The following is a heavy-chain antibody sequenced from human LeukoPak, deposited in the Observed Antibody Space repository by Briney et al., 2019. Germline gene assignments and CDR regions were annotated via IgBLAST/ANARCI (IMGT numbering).Heavy chain of an antibody. Sequence: GGFLRLSCAASGFTFSSYEMNWVRQAPGKGLEWVSYISSSGSTIYYADSVKGRFTISRDNAKNSLYLQMNSLRAEDTAVYYCAVVTRDYGDSTNIDYWGQGTLVTVSS. CDR2: ISSSGSTI. CDR3: AVVTRDYGDSTNIDY. CDR1: GFTFSSYE. V-gene: IGHV3-48*03. D-gene: IGHD4-17*01. J-gene: IGHJ4*02.